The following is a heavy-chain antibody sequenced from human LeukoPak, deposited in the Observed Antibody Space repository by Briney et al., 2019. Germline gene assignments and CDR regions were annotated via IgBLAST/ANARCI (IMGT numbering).Heavy chain of an antibody. D-gene: IGHD4-11*01. CDR3: ARGSYSDYIFDY. CDR1: GGIFSSYG. J-gene: IGHJ4*02. Sequence: ASVEVSCKASGGIFSSYGINWVRQAPGQGLEWMGRIIPMFGATNYAQKFQGRVTVTTDESTSTAYMELSSLRSEDTAVYYCARGSYSDYIFDYWGQGTLVTVSS. CDR2: IIPMFGAT. V-gene: IGHV1-69*05.